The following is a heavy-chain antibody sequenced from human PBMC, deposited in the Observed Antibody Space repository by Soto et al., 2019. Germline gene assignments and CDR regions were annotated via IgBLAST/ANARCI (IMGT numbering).Heavy chain of an antibody. V-gene: IGHV3-33*01. D-gene: IGHD4-17*01. CDR1: GFTFSSYG. Sequence: QVQLVESGGGVVQPGRSLRLSCAASGFTFSSYGMHWVRQAPGKGLEWVAVIWYDGSNKYYADSVKGRFTISRDNSKNTLYLQMNSLRAEDTAVYYCALPNYYGEGGGMDVWGQGTTVTVSS. CDR3: ALPNYYGEGGGMDV. J-gene: IGHJ6*02. CDR2: IWYDGSNK.